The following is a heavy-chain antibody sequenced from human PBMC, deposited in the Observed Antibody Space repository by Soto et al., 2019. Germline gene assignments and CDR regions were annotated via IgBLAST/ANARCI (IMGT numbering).Heavy chain of an antibody. J-gene: IGHJ5*02. CDR2: ISGSGGST. Sequence: GGSLRLSCAASGFTFSSCAMSWVRQAPGKGLEGVSAISGSGGSTSYADSVTGRFTIARDNYKNTMYLQMNSLIAEDTAVYYCAKPPRRAAACYESVWFHXCGQGTLVTVSX. CDR1: GFTFSSCA. V-gene: IGHV3-23*01. CDR3: AKPPRRAAACYESVWFHX. D-gene: IGHD6-13*01.